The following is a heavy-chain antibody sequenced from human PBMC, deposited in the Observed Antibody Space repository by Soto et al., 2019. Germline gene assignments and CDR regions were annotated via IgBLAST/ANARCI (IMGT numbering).Heavy chain of an antibody. V-gene: IGHV3-21*01. Sequence: MNWVRQAPGKGLEWVSSISSSSSYIYYADSVKGRFTISRDNAKNSLYLQMNSLRAEDTAVYYCALGGYCSGGSCYSGYWGQGTLVTVSS. CDR3: ALGGYCSGGSCYSGY. J-gene: IGHJ4*02. CDR2: ISSSSSYI. D-gene: IGHD2-15*01.